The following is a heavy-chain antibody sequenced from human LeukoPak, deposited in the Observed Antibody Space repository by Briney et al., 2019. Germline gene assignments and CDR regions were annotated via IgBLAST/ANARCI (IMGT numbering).Heavy chain of an antibody. V-gene: IGHV1-2*02. Sequence: ASVKVSCKASGYTFNDYFIHWVRQAPGQGLEWMGWITPKSGATNYSQRFRDRLTMTSDTSTAYMDLRSLTSDDTAVYYCARDLRSGGVTYGQDSWGQGTLVTVSS. CDR3: ARDLRSGGVTYGQDS. D-gene: IGHD5-18*01. J-gene: IGHJ4*02. CDR1: GYTFNDYF. CDR2: ITPKSGAT.